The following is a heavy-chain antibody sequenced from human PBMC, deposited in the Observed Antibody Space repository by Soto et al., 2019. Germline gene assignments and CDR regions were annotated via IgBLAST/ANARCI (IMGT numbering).Heavy chain of an antibody. CDR2: IYYSGST. CDR3: ARETGNYFDY. J-gene: IGHJ4*02. V-gene: IGHV4-59*01. Sequence: SETLSLTCTVSGGSISSYYWSWIRQPPGKGLEWIGYIYYSGSTNYNPSLKSRVTISVDTSKNQFSLKLSSVTAADTAVYYCARETGNYFDYWGQGTLVTVSS. CDR1: GGSISSYY.